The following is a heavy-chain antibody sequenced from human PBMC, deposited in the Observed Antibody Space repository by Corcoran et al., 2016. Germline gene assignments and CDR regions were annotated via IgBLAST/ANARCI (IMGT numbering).Heavy chain of an antibody. Sequence: QVQLVQSGAEVKKPGSSVKVSCKASGGTFSSNGISWVRQAPGQGLEWMGEIIPIFGTTKYAQKFQGRVTITADEVTSTAYMELSSLRSEDTAVYYCARRLLGASIVCYHYGMDVWGQGTTVTVSS. V-gene: IGHV1-69*01. J-gene: IGHJ6*02. CDR2: IIPIFGTT. D-gene: IGHD1-26*01. CDR1: GGTFSSNG. CDR3: ARRLLGASIVCYHYGMDV.